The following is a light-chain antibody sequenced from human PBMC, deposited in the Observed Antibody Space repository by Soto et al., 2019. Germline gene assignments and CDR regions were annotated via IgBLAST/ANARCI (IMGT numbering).Light chain of an antibody. CDR2: EGS. CDR1: SSDVGSYNL. CDR3: CSYSTIATVVV. Sequence: QSALTQPASVSGSPGQSITISCTGTSSDVGSYNLVSWYQQHPGKAPKLMIYEGSKRPSGVSNRFSGSKSGNTASLTISGLQAEDEADYYCCSYSTIATVVVFGGGTKLTVL. J-gene: IGLJ2*01. V-gene: IGLV2-23*01.